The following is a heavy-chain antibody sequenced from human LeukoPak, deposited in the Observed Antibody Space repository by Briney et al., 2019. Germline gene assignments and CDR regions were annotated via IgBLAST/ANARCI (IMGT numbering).Heavy chain of an antibody. D-gene: IGHD4-11*01. V-gene: IGHV1-18*01. CDR1: GYTFNSYG. J-gene: IGHJ5*02. CDR2: ISAYNGNT. Sequence: ASVKVSCKASGYTFNSYGISWVRQAPGQGLEWMGWISAYNGNTKYAQSLQDRLTMTTDTSTSTAYMELRSLTSDDTAVYYCARVKITVTKTTTYNWFDPWGQGTLVTVSS. CDR3: ARVKITVTKTTTYNWFDP.